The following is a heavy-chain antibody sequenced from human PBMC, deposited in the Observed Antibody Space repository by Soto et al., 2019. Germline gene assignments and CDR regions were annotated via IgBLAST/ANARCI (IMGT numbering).Heavy chain of an antibody. CDR1: GFTFSSYA. CDR2: ISGSGGST. D-gene: IGHD6-6*01. Sequence: GGSLRLSCAASGFTFSSYAMSWVRQAPGKGLEWVSAISGSGGSTYYADSVKGRFTISRDNSKNTLYLQMNSLRAEDTAVYYCAKTLYGYSRSSDYFDYWGQGTLVTVSS. J-gene: IGHJ4*02. CDR3: AKTLYGYSRSSDYFDY. V-gene: IGHV3-23*01.